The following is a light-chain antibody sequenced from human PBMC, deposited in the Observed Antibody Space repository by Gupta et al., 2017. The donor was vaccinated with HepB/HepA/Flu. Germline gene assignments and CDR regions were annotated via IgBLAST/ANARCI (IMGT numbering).Light chain of an antibody. Sequence: QPALPPPRPVSGSDGQSVPISCSGTSSDVGDFNYVSWYQHHPGQAPRLMIYDNTKRPSGAPDRFSGSKSGSTAALTISEVQTEDDAEYYCCATHGSLCVFGAGTKLTVL. V-gene: IGLV2-11*01. CDR1: SSDVGDFNY. CDR3: CATHGSLCV. J-gene: IGLJ3*02. CDR2: DNT.